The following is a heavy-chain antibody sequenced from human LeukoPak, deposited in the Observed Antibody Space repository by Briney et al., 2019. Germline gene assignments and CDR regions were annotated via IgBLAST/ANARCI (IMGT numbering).Heavy chain of an antibody. CDR2: INHSGST. CDR1: GYSISSGYY. CDR3: ARDPTHRRYCSSTSCYMLGWFDP. D-gene: IGHD2-2*02. J-gene: IGHJ5*02. Sequence: SETLSLTCAVSGYSISSGYYWGWIRQPPGKGLEWIGEINHSGSTNCNPSLKSRVTISVDTSKNQFSLKLSSVTAADTAVYYCARDPTHRRYCSSTSCYMLGWFDPRGQGTLVTVSS. V-gene: IGHV4-38-2*02.